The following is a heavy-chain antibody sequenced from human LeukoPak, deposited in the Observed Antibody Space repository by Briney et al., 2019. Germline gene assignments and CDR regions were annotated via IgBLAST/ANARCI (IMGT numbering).Heavy chain of an antibody. CDR3: ETYGDYPSGAFDI. Sequence: PGGSLRLSCAASGFTFSSYSVNWVRQAPGKGLEWVSSISSSSSYIYYADSVKGRFTISRDNAKNSLYLQMNSLRAEDTAVYYCETYGDYPSGAFDIWGQGTMVTVSS. D-gene: IGHD4-17*01. V-gene: IGHV3-21*01. CDR1: GFTFSSYS. CDR2: ISSSSSYI. J-gene: IGHJ3*02.